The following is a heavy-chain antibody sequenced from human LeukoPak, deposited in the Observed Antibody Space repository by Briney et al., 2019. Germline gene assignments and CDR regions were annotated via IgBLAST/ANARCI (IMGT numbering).Heavy chain of an antibody. CDR1: GYTFTSYA. J-gene: IGHJ6*02. CDR2: INTNTGNP. CDR3: ARELNYDSHYYYYGMDV. Sequence: ASVKVSCKASGYTFTSYAMNWARQAPGQGLEWMGWINTNTGNPTYAQGFTGRFVFSLDTSVSTAYLQISSLKAEDTAVYYCARELNYDSHYYYYGMDVWGQGTTVTVSS. D-gene: IGHD3-3*01. V-gene: IGHV7-4-1*02.